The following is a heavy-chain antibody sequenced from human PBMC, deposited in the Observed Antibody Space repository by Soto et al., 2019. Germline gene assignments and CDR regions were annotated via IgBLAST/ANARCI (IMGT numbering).Heavy chain of an antibody. D-gene: IGHD2-21*01. J-gene: IGHJ5*02. CDR1: GGSISTSRSY. CDR3: ARQPTTGDTDLWFDP. V-gene: IGHV4-39*01. CDR2: IFYSGST. Sequence: QLQLLESGPGLVKASETLSLTCNVSGGSISTSRSYWAWIRQPPGKGLEWLANIFYSGSTYYNPSHASRVTVSVDTSKNEFSLKLRSVTAADTAVYYCARQPTTGDTDLWFDPWGQGTLVTVSS.